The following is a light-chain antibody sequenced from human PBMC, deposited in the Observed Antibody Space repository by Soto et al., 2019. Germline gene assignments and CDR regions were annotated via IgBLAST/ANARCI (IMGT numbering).Light chain of an antibody. J-gene: IGKJ1*01. CDR1: QSVSSSY. CDR2: GPS. Sequence: EIVLTQSRGTLSLSPGEGATLSCRASQSVSSSYFAWYQQKPGQPPRLLLSGPSSRATGIPDRFSGSGSGTDFTLTISRLEPEDFAVYYCQQYAGTFGKGNTGDI. CDR3: QQYAGT. V-gene: IGKV3-20*01.